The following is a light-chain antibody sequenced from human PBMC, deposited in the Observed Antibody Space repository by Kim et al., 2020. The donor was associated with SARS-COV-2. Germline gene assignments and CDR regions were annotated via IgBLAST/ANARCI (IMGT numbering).Light chain of an antibody. V-gene: IGKV1-33*01. CDR3: QQYDNRPIT. CDR1: QDISNY. J-gene: IGKJ4*01. Sequence: VSAGEGVTITCRASQDISNYLDWYQQKPGKAPRLLIYDASNLETGVPARFSGSGSGTDFTFTISSLEPEDFAAYYCQQYDNRPITFGGGTKVDIK. CDR2: DAS.